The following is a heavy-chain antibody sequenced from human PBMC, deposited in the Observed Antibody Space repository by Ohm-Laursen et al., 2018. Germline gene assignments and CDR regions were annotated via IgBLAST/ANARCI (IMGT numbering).Heavy chain of an antibody. CDR1: GFTFSSYA. Sequence: GSLRLSCTASGFTFSSYAMSWVRQAPGKGLEWVSAISGSGGSTYYADSVKGRFTISRDNSKNTLYLQMNSLRAEDTAVYYCAKGRRGYSYGYFGYWGQGTLVTVSS. CDR3: AKGRRGYSYGYFGY. J-gene: IGHJ4*02. D-gene: IGHD5-18*01. V-gene: IGHV3-23*01. CDR2: ISGSGGST.